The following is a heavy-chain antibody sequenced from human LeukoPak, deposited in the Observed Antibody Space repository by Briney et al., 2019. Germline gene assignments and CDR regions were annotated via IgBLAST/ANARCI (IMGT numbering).Heavy chain of an antibody. CDR3: ARDRYYYDSSGYRLFDY. D-gene: IGHD3-22*01. CDR1: GGSFSGYY. V-gene: IGHV4-34*01. CDR2: INHSGST. J-gene: IGHJ4*02. Sequence: SETLSLTCAVYGGSFSGYYWTWIRQPPGKGLEWIGEINHSGSTNYNPSLKSRVTMSVDTSKNQFSLKLSSVTAADTAVYYCARDRYYYDSSGYRLFDYWGQGTLVTVSS.